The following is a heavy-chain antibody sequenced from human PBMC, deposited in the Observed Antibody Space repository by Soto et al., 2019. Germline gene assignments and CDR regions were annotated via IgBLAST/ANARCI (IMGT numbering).Heavy chain of an antibody. CDR1: GFSRSTSGVG. V-gene: IGHV2-5*02. J-gene: IGHJ5*02. CDR3: AHRRVVPAKGNNWFDT. D-gene: IGHD2-15*01. Sequence: QITLKESGPTLVKPTQTLTLTCTFSGFSRSTSGVGVGWIRQPPGKALEWLAFIYWDDDKRYSPSLKSRLTIPKDTSKYQVVLTRTTMDPVDTATYYCAHRRVVPAKGNNWFDTWGQGTLVIVSS. CDR2: IYWDDDK.